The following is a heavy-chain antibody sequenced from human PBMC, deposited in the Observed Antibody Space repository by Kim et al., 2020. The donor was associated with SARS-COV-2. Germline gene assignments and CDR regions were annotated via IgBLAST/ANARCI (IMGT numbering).Heavy chain of an antibody. V-gene: IGHV4-59*01. J-gene: IGHJ4*02. D-gene: IGHD3-3*01. CDR2: IYYSGST. CDR3: ARDSRFLEWLSYFDY. CDR1: GGSISSYY. Sequence: SETLSLTCTVSGGSISSYYWSWIRQPPGKGLEWIGYIYYSGSTNYNPSLKSRVTISVDTSKNQFSLKLSSVTAADTAVYYCARDSRFLEWLSYFDYWGQGTLVTVSS.